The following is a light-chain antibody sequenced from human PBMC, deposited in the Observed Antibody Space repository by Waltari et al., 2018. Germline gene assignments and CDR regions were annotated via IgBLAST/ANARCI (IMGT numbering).Light chain of an antibody. V-gene: IGLV1-47*01. Sequence: QSVVTQPPSASGTPGQRVTISCSGSSSNIGDNHVYWYQQVPGTAPKLLVHTNNRRPSGVPARFTGSKSGTSASLAIYGLRSEDEADYYCASWDDKLNAWVIGGGTRLTVL. CDR3: ASWDDKLNAWV. J-gene: IGLJ3*02. CDR1: SSNIGDNH. CDR2: TNN.